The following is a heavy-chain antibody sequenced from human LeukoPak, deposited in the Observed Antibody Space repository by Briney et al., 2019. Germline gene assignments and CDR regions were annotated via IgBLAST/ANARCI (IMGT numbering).Heavy chain of an antibody. CDR3: ARGGGEYGFDY. D-gene: IGHD4-17*01. CDR1: GGSISSYY. CDR2: IYYSGST. V-gene: IGHV4-59*01. Sequence: SGTLSLTCTVSGGSISSYYWSWIRQPPGKGLEWIGYIYYSGSTNYNPSLKSRVTISVDTSKNQFSLKLSSVTAADTAVYYCARGGGEYGFDYWGQGTLVTVSS. J-gene: IGHJ4*02.